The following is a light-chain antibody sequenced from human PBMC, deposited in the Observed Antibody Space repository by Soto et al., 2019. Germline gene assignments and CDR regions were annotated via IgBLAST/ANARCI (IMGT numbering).Light chain of an antibody. CDR2: DVS. CDR1: SSDVGGYNY. V-gene: IGLV2-14*01. J-gene: IGLJ1*01. Sequence: QSALTQPASVSGSPGQSITISCTGTSSDVGGYNYVSWYQQHPGKAPKLMIYDVSNRPSGVFNRFSGSKSGNTASLTFSGLQAEDEADYYCSSYTSSSTQVFGTGTKVTVL. CDR3: SSYTSSSTQV.